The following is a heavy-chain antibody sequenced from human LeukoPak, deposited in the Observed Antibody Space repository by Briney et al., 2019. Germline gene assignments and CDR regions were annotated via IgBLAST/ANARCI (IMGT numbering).Heavy chain of an antibody. Sequence: SGGSLRLSCAASGFTFRLYAMNWVRQAPGKGLEWVSAISGTGATTYDADSVKGRFTISRDNSRSTLYLQMNSLRAEDTALYYCAKDTSIGRYCTNGVCSPFDYWGQGTLVTVSS. J-gene: IGHJ4*02. V-gene: IGHV3-23*01. CDR2: ISGTGATT. CDR1: GFTFRLYA. CDR3: AKDTSIGRYCTNGVCSPFDY. D-gene: IGHD2-8*01.